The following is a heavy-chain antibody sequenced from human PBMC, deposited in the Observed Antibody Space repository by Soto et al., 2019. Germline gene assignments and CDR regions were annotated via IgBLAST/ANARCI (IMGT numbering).Heavy chain of an antibody. D-gene: IGHD3-10*01. J-gene: IGHJ4*02. CDR2: INHSGST. CDR3: ARGVITMVRGVKPSYYYFDY. V-gene: IGHV4-34*01. CDR1: GGSFSGYY. Sequence: SETLSLTCAVYGGSFSGYYWSWIRQPPGKGLEWIGEINHSGSTNYNPSLKSRVTISVDTSKNQFSLKLSSVTAADTAVYYCARGVITMVRGVKPSYYYFDYWGQGTLVTVSS.